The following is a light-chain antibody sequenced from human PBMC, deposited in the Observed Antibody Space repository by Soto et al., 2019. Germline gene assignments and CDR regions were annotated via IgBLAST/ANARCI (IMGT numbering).Light chain of an antibody. J-gene: IGKJ1*01. CDR3: LQYYNWPRT. CDR2: GAA. V-gene: IGKV3-15*01. Sequence: ETVMTQSPATLSVSPGERATLSCRASENVLSYLAWYQQKLGQPPRLLISGAATRATDIPARFSGSGSGTEFTLTISSLQSEDSAVYYCLQYYNWPRTFGQGTKVDIK. CDR1: ENVLSY.